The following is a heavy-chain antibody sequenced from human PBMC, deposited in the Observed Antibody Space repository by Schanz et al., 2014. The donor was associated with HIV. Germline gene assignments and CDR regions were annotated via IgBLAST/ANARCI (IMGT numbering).Heavy chain of an antibody. CDR1: GFTFSSYA. V-gene: IGHV3-30-3*01. J-gene: IGHJ4*02. Sequence: QVQLVESGGGVVQPGRSLRLSCAASGFTFSSYAMHWVRQAPGKGLEWVAVISYDGSNKYYADSVKGRFTISRDNSKNTLYLQMNSLRSDDTAVYYCARDFSGWTEFDYWGQGTLVTVSS. CDR2: ISYDGSNK. D-gene: IGHD6-19*01. CDR3: ARDFSGWTEFDY.